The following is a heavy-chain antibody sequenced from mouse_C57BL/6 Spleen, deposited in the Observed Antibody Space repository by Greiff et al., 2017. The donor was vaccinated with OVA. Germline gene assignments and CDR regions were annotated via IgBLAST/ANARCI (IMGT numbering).Heavy chain of an antibody. CDR1: GFSLTSYA. J-gene: IGHJ2*01. V-gene: IGHV2-9-1*01. CDR3: ARNPYYYGSSYYFDY. Sequence: VKLKQSGPGLVAPSQSLSITCTVSGFSLTSYAISWVRQPPGKGLEWLGVIWTGGGTNYNSALKSRLSISKDNSKSQVFLKMNSLQTDDTARYYCARNPYYYGSSYYFDYWGQGTTLTVSS. D-gene: IGHD1-1*01. CDR2: IWTGGGT.